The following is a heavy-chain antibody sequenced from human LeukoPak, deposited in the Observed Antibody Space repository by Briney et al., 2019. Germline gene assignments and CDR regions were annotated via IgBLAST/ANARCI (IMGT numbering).Heavy chain of an antibody. CDR1: GFTFSNYS. CDR3: ARGAYSSAWYGGEDFDY. D-gene: IGHD6-13*01. V-gene: IGHV3-21*01. J-gene: IGHJ4*02. CDR2: MSSSGSYI. Sequence: KPGGSLRLSCAASGFTFSNYSMNWVRQAPGRGLEWVSSMSSSGSYIYYADSVKGRFTVSRDNARNSLYLHMNSLRAEDTAVYYCARGAYSSAWYGGEDFDYWGQGTLVTVSS.